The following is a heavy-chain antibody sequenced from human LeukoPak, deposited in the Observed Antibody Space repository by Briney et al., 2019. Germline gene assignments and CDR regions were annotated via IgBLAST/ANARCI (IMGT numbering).Heavy chain of an antibody. CDR2: ISRSGGTL. CDR3: ARQQLLAIDS. CDR1: AFTFSSCA. J-gene: IGHJ4*02. Sequence: GGSLRLSCAASAFTFSSCAMSWVRQPPGKGLEWVSTISRSGGTLDYADSVTGRFTISRDNSRNTLYLQLNSLRAEDTAVYYCARQQLLAIDSWGQGTLVTVSS. D-gene: IGHD6-19*01. V-gene: IGHV3-23*01.